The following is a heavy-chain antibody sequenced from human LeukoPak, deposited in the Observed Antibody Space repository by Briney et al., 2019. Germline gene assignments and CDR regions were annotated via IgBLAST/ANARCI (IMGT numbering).Heavy chain of an antibody. CDR1: GFTFGDYL. J-gene: IGHJ4*02. V-gene: IGHV3-49*03. Sequence: GGSLRLSCTASGFTFGDYLMSWFRQAPGKGREWIGFISGGTTEYAASVKGRFTISRDDSTSIAYLQMNSLTTEDTAVYYCSRGSSWLSVYWGQGTLVTVSS. D-gene: IGHD2-15*01. CDR3: SRGSSWLSVY. CDR2: ISGGTT.